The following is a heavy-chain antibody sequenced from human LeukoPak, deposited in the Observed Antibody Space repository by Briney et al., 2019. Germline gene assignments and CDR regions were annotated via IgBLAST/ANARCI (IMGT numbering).Heavy chain of an antibody. CDR2: INHSGST. D-gene: IGHD3-3*01. J-gene: IGHJ5*02. Sequence: SETLSLTCAVYGGSFSGYYWSWIRQPPGKGLEWIGEINHSGSTNYNPSLKSRVTISVDTSKNQLSLRLSSVTAADTAVYYCARGKYYDFWSGLFWFDPWGQGTLVTVSS. V-gene: IGHV4-34*01. CDR1: GGSFSGYY. CDR3: ARGKYYDFWSGLFWFDP.